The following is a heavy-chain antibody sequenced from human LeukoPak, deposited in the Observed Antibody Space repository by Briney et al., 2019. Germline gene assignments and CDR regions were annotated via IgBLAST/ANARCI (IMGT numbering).Heavy chain of an antibody. D-gene: IGHD6-19*01. CDR3: ARDGVGGWTDY. J-gene: IGHJ4*02. V-gene: IGHV3-21*04. CDR1: GFTFSIYS. CDR2: ISGSTRYI. Sequence: SGGSLRLSCAASGFTFSIYSMNWVRQAPGKGLEWVSSISGSTRYIYYADSLKGRFTISRDNARNSLYLQMNSLRAEDTAVYYCARDGVGGWTDYWGQGTLVTVSS.